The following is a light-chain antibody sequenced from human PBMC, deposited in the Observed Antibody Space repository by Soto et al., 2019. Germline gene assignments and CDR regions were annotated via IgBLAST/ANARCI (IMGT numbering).Light chain of an antibody. J-gene: IGLJ2*01. V-gene: IGLV2-14*01. CDR3: ASYTRTTTLV. Sequence: QSVLTQPASVSGSPGQSITISCTGTISDIGGYNFISWYQHHPGKAPTLVIYDVNNRPSGISYRFSGSKSGNTASLTISGLQAEDEADYYCASYTRTTTLVFGGGTKLPVL. CDR2: DVN. CDR1: ISDIGGYNF.